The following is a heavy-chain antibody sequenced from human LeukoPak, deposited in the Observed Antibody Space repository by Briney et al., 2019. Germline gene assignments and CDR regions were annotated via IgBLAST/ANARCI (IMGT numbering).Heavy chain of an antibody. D-gene: IGHD1-14*01. CDR1: GFTFGSYD. CDR2: IWYDGSNK. Sequence: PGGSLRLSCAASGFTFGSYDIHWVRQAPGKGLEWVAVIWYDGSNKYYADSVKGRFTISRDNSKNTLCLQMNSLRAEDTAVYYCARGCQNSEYFFDYWGQGTLVTVSS. J-gene: IGHJ4*02. CDR3: ARGCQNSEYFFDY. V-gene: IGHV3-33*01.